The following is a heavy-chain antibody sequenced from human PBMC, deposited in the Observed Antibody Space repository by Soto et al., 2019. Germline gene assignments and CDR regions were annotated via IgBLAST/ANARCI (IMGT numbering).Heavy chain of an antibody. V-gene: IGHV4-30-4*01. D-gene: IGHD6-19*01. CDR2: IYYSGST. CDR3: ARVSIAVVNYFDY. Sequence: SETLSLTRTVSGGSISSGDYYWSWIRQPPGKGLEWIGYIYYSGSTYYNPSLKSRVTISVDTSKNQFSLKLSSVTAADTAVYYCARVSIAVVNYFDYWGQGTLVTVSS. CDR1: GGSISSGDYY. J-gene: IGHJ4*02.